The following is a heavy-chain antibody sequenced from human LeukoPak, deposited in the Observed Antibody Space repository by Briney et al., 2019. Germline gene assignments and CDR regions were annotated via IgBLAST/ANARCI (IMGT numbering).Heavy chain of an antibody. V-gene: IGHV4-61*02. CDR1: GDSFSSVSYY. CDR2: IYATGST. CDR3: ARGGLLNWFDP. Sequence: SETLSLTCTVSGDSFSSVSYYWSWIRQPAGKGLEWIGRIYATGSTNYNPSLKSRVTISVDTSKNQFSLKLSSVTAADTAVYYCARGGLLNWFDPWGRGTLVTVSS. D-gene: IGHD1-26*01. J-gene: IGHJ5*02.